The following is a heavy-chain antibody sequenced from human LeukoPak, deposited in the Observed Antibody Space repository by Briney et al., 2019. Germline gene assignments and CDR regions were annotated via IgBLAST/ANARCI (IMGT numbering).Heavy chain of an antibody. V-gene: IGHV4-39*01. CDR3: ARGSSTSHYGMDV. D-gene: IGHD2-2*01. Sequence: SETLSLTCTVSGGSISSSSYYWGWIRQPPGKGLEWIGSIYYSGSTYYNPSLKSRVTISVDTSKNQFSLKLSSVTAADTAVYYCARGSSTSHYGMDVWGQGTTVTVSS. J-gene: IGHJ6*02. CDR1: GGSISSSSYY. CDR2: IYYSGST.